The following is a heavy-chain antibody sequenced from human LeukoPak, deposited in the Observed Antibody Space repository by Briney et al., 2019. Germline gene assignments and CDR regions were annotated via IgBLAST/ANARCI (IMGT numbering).Heavy chain of an antibody. CDR1: GGSFSGYY. D-gene: IGHD4-23*01. Sequence: PSETLSLTCAVYGGSFSGYYWSWIRQPPGKGREWIGEMNHSGSTNYNPSLKSRVTISVDTSKNQFSLKLSSVTAADTAVYYCARGLLVDYGRNSPTLDYWGQGTLVTVSS. CDR3: ARGLLVDYGRNSPTLDY. V-gene: IGHV4-34*01. CDR2: MNHSGST. J-gene: IGHJ4*02.